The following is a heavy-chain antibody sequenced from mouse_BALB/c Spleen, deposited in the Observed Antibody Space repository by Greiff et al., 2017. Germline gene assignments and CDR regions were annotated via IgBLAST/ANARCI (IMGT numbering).Heavy chain of an antibody. D-gene: IGHD1-2*01. V-gene: IGHV1-7*01. J-gene: IGHJ4*01. CDR1: GYTFTSYW. CDR2: INPSTGYT. CDR3: ARNGNYYAMDY. Sequence: QVQLKQSGAELAKPGASVTMSCKASGYTFTSYWMHWVNQRPGQGLEWIGYINPSTGYTEYNQKFKDKATLTADKSSSTAYMQLSSLTSEDSAVYYCARNGNYYAMDYWGQGTSVTVSA.